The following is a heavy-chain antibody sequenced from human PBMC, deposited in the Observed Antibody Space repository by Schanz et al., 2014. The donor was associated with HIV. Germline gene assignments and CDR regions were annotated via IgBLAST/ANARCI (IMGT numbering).Heavy chain of an antibody. CDR1: GYTFSDYD. V-gene: IGHV1-8*02. CDR2: MNPNSGNT. J-gene: IGHJ4*02. CDR3: ARGRYYGSEFDY. D-gene: IGHD3-10*01. Sequence: QVQLVQSGAEVTEPGASVKVSCEASGYTFSDYDINWVRQATGQGLEWMGWMNPNSGNTGYAQKFQGRVTMTRNTAISTAYMELSSLRSEDTAFYYCARGRYYGSEFDYWGQGTLVTVSS.